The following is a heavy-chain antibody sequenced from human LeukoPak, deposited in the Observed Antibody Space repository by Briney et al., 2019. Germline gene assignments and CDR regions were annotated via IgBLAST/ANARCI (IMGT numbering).Heavy chain of an antibody. CDR2: ISGSGGST. J-gene: IGHJ4*02. D-gene: IGHD3-10*01. CDR1: GFTFSSYG. Sequence: RPGGSLRLSCAASGFTFSSYGMSWVRQAPGKGLEWVSAISGSGGSTYYADSVKGRFTISRDNSKNTLYLQMNSLRAEDTAVYYCAKAGCYYYGSGSCKILDYWGQGTLVTVSS. V-gene: IGHV3-23*01. CDR3: AKAGCYYYGSGSCKILDY.